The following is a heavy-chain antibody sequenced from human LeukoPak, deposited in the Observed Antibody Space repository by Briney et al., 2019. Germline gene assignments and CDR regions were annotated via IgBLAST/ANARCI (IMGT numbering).Heavy chain of an antibody. CDR3: ASSHDSSGND. CDR2: IKYDGSLK. Sequence: AGGSLRLSCAASGFSFSSYWMAWVRQAPGKGLEWVANIKYDGSLKFYGGSVKGRFTISRDNTKNSLYLEMNSLRVDDTALYFCASSHDSSGNDWGQGTMVTVS. V-gene: IGHV3-7*01. J-gene: IGHJ4*02. CDR1: GFSFSSYW. D-gene: IGHD3-22*01.